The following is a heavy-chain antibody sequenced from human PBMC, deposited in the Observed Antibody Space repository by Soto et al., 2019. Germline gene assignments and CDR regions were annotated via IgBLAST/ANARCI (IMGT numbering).Heavy chain of an antibody. CDR3: AKVLYVAAADPEYYYYYGMDV. CDR2: ISGSGGST. J-gene: IGHJ6*02. Sequence: EVQLLESGGGLVQPGGSLRLSCAASGFTFSSYAMSWVRQAPGEGLEWVSAISGSGGSTYYADSVKGRFTISRDNSKNTLYLQMNSLRAEDTAVYYCAKVLYVAAADPEYYYYYGMDVWGQGTTVTVSS. CDR1: GFTFSSYA. V-gene: IGHV3-23*01. D-gene: IGHD6-13*01.